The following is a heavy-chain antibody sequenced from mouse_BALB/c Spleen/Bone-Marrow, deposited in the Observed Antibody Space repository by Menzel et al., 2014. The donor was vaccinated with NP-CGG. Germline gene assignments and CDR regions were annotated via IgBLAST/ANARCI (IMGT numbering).Heavy chain of an antibody. V-gene: IGHV1S22*01. J-gene: IGHJ3*01. CDR1: GYTFTSYL. CDR2: IYPGSGST. CDR3: TRTYGNYPAWFAY. D-gene: IGHD2-1*01. Sequence: LQQSGSGLVRPGASVKLSCKASGYTFTSYLIHWVKQRPGQGLEWIGNIYPGSGSTNYDEKFKSKATLTLDTSSSTAYMQLSSLTSEDSAVYYCTRTYGNYPAWFAYWGQGTLVTVSA.